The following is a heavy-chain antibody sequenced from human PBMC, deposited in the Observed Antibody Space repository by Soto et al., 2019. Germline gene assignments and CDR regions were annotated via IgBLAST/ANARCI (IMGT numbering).Heavy chain of an antibody. CDR2: ISGISGRT. J-gene: IGHJ6*02. V-gene: IGHV3-23*01. CDR1: GFTFSSYC. D-gene: IGHD5-18*01. Sequence: PGGSLRLSCVASGFTFSSYCMSWVRQAPGKGLEWVAGISGISGRTDYADSVKGRFTISRDNSNNILYLQLNSLRAEDTAIYYCAKQRKYRAYYYPMDVWGQGATVTVSS. CDR3: AKQRKYRAYYYPMDV.